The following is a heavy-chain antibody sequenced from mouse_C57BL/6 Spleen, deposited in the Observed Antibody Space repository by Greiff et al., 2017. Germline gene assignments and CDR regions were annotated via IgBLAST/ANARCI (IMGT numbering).Heavy chain of an antibody. Sequence: EVQRVESGGGLVKPGGSLKLSCAASGFTFSSYAMSWVRQTPEKRLEWVATISDGGSYTYYPDNVKGRFTISRDNAKNNLYLQMSHLKSEDTAMYYCARDQTMRDWFAYWGQGTLVTVSA. V-gene: IGHV5-4*01. D-gene: IGHD2-4*01. J-gene: IGHJ3*01. CDR2: ISDGGSYT. CDR3: ARDQTMRDWFAY. CDR1: GFTFSSYA.